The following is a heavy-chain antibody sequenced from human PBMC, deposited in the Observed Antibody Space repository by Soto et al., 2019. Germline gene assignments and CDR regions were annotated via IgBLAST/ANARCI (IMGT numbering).Heavy chain of an antibody. V-gene: IGHV3-48*01. CDR2: ISSSSSTI. CDR1: GFTFSSYS. J-gene: IGHJ4*02. D-gene: IGHD2-8*01. Sequence: GGSLRLSCAASGFTFSSYSMNWVRQAPGKGLEWVSYISSSSSTIYYADSVKGRFTISRDNAKNSLYLQMNSLRAEDTAVYYCARDLCTNGVCYKAIDYWGQGTLVTVSS. CDR3: ARDLCTNGVCYKAIDY.